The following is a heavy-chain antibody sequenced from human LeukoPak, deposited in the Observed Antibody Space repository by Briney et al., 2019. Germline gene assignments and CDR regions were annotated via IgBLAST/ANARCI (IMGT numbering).Heavy chain of an antibody. Sequence: GGSLRLSCAASGFTFSTFAMSWVRQAPGKGLEWVSAISGSAGSTYYADSVKGRFTISRDNSKNTLYLQINSLRAEDTAVYYCAKARGSSGWYEDFQHWGQGTLVTVSS. CDR2: ISGSAGST. CDR1: GFTFSTFA. D-gene: IGHD6-19*01. V-gene: IGHV3-23*01. J-gene: IGHJ1*01. CDR3: AKARGSSGWYEDFQH.